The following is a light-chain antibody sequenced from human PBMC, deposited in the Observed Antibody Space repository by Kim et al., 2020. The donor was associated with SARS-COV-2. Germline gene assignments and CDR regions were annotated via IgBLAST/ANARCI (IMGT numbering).Light chain of an antibody. CDR1: QSVGSY. CDR3: QQYHNWPPLT. CDR2: GAS. V-gene: IGKV3-15*01. Sequence: EIVLTQSSASLSVSPGERVTLTCRASQSVGSYIAWYQQKPGQAPTLLIYGASARATGLPARFSGSGSGTEFTLTITSLQSEDFAIYYCQQYHNWPPLTFGGGTKVEI. J-gene: IGKJ4*01.